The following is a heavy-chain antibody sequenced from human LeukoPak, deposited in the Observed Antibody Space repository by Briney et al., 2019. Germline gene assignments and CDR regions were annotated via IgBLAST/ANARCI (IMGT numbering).Heavy chain of an antibody. CDR3: AKDQDTYYYDSSGYYSLDY. CDR1: GFTFSSYA. J-gene: IGHJ4*02. V-gene: IGHV3-23*01. Sequence: GGSLRLSCAASGFTFSSYAMSWVRQAPGKGLEWVSAISGSGGSTYYADSVKGRFTISRDNSKNTLYLQMNSLRAEDTAVYYCAKDQDTYYYDSSGYYSLDYWGQGTLATVSS. CDR2: ISGSGGST. D-gene: IGHD3-22*01.